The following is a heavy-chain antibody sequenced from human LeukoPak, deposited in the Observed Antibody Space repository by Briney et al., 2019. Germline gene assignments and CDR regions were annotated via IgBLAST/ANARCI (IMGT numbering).Heavy chain of an antibody. V-gene: IGHV4-59*08. Sequence: KTSETLSFTCTVSGGSISSYYWSWIRQPPGKGLEWIGYIYYSGSTNYNPSLKSRVTISVDTSKNQFSLKLSSVTAADTAVYYCARSKSMIVDYWGQGTLVTVSS. CDR1: GGSISSYY. J-gene: IGHJ4*02. CDR3: ARSKSMIVDY. CDR2: IYYSGST. D-gene: IGHD3-22*01.